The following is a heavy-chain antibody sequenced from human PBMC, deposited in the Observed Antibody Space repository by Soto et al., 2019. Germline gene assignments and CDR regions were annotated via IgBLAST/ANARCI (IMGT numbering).Heavy chain of an antibody. V-gene: IGHV3-23*01. Sequence: PGGSLRLSCAASGFTFSSYAMSWVRQAPGKGLEWVSGISGSGSSVYYADSVRGRFTISRDNAKNSLYLQMNSLRDDDTAVYYCARGSSNWAYYFDFWGQGTLVTVSS. J-gene: IGHJ4*02. CDR2: ISGSGSSV. D-gene: IGHD6-13*01. CDR3: ARGSSNWAYYFDF. CDR1: GFTFSSYA.